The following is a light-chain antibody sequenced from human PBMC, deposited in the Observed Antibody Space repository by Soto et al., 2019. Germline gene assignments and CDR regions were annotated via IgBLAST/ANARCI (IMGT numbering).Light chain of an antibody. J-gene: IGKJ1*01. CDR3: QKYLSALWT. Sequence: DIQMTQSPSSLSASVGGRVTITCRASEGISNYVACHQQKPGKVPKLLIYAASTLQSGVPSRFSGSGSGTDFTLTISSLQPEDVATYYCQKYLSALWTFGQGTKVDI. CDR2: AAS. V-gene: IGKV1-27*01. CDR1: EGISNY.